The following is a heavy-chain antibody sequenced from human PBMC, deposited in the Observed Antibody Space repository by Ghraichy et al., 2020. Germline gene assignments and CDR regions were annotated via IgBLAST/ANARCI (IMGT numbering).Heavy chain of an antibody. D-gene: IGHD1-26*01. J-gene: IGHJ4*02. CDR3: ARAGVVGAMMDYFDY. CDR2: INRSGGST. V-gene: IGHV1-46*01. CDR1: GYTFTNYY. Sequence: ASVKVSCKASGYTFTNYYLHWVRQAPGQGPEWMGIINRSGGSTNYAQKFQGRVTMTRDTSTSTVYMELSSLTSEDTAVYYCARAGVVGAMMDYFDYWGQGTLVTVS.